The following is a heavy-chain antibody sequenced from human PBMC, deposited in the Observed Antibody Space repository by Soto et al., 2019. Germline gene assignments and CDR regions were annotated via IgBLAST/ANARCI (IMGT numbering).Heavy chain of an antibody. D-gene: IGHD2-15*01. CDR3: VPGTRVAREHFAN. J-gene: IGHJ4*02. Sequence: QVQLVESGGGVVQPARSLRLSCATSGFTFSGFGMHWVRQAPGKGLEWVAGISGDGGDKFYAGSVQGRFTISRDNTTNAVYLQMNSLITACTGFYYCVPGTRVAREHFANWGRGTRVTVSS. CDR1: GFTFSGFG. CDR2: ISGDGGDK. V-gene: IGHV3-30*03.